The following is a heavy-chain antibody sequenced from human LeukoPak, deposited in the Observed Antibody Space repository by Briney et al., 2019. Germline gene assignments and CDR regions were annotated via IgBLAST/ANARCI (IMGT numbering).Heavy chain of an antibody. CDR1: GGSISSASYY. D-gene: IGHD3-22*01. V-gene: IGHV4-61*10. CDR2: VYYTGRT. CDR3: AGRYYYHNLRAFDI. Sequence: PSETLSLTCTVSGGSISSASYYWGWIRQPAGKELDWIGYVYYTGRTNYHPSLKSRVTISVDTSKNQFSLKLSSVTAADTAVYYCAGRYYYHNLRAFDIWGQGTMVTVSS. J-gene: IGHJ3*02.